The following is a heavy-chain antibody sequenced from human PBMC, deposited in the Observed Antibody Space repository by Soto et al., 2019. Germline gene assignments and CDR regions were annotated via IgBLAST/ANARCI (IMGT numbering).Heavy chain of an antibody. J-gene: IGHJ6*02. CDR2: ISHDGSDK. Sequence: GGSLRLSCAASGFPFGDFGMHWPRQAPGKGLEWVAVISHDGSDKFYADSVKARFTISRDNSKNTLYLQMNGLRAEDTAVYYCARFSGDQDYYYGMDVWGHGTTVTVSS. V-gene: IGHV3-30*03. CDR1: GFPFGDFG. CDR3: ARFSGDQDYYYGMDV. D-gene: IGHD4-17*01.